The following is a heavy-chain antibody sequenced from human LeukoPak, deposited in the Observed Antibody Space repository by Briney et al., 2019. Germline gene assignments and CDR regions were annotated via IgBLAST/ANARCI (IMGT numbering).Heavy chain of an antibody. Sequence: GGSLRLSCAASRSTFSSYAMSWVRQAPGKGLEWVSAISGSGGSTYYADSVKGRFTISRDNSKNTLYLQMNSLRAEDTAVYYCAKVKRYYDFWSGSFDYWGQGTLVTVSS. V-gene: IGHV3-23*01. CDR3: AKVKRYYDFWSGSFDY. J-gene: IGHJ4*02. CDR1: RSTFSSYA. D-gene: IGHD3-3*01. CDR2: ISGSGGST.